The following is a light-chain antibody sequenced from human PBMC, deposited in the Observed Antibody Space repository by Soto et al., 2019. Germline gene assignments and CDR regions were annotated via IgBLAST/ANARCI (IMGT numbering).Light chain of an antibody. CDR3: QQRSNWLT. J-gene: IGKJ4*01. CDR1: QSVSSN. Sequence: MTRSPSTLSASPGARATHSCRASQSVSSNLAWYQQKPGQAPRLLIYDASNRATGIPARFSGSGSGTDFTLTISSLEPEDFAVYYCQQRSNWLTFGGGTKVDIK. V-gene: IGKV3-11*01. CDR2: DAS.